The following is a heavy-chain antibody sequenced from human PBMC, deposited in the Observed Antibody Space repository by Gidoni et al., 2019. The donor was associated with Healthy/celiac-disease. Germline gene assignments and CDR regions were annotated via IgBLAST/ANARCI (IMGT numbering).Heavy chain of an antibody. V-gene: IGHV3-33*01. D-gene: IGHD2-21*01. J-gene: IGHJ4*02. Sequence: QVQLVESGGGVVQPGRSLRLDCAASGLTYSSYGMHWVRQAPGTGLEWVAFIGYDGINNSYPSSVKGRFPISRDNSKTTLYLQMNSLRAEDTAVYYCARAKGPYCGGDCALDYLGQVTLVTVSS. CDR1: GLTYSSYG. CDR2: IGYDGINN. CDR3: ARAKGPYCGGDCALDY.